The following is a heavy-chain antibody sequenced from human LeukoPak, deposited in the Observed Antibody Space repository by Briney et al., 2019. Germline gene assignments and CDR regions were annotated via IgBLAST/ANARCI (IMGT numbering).Heavy chain of an antibody. J-gene: IGHJ6*02. V-gene: IGHV4-59*01. CDR1: GGSISSYY. D-gene: IGHD2-2*01. CDR2: IYYSGST. Sequence: SETLSLTCSVSGGSISSYYWSWIRQPPGKGLKYIGYIYYSGSTNYNPSLKSRVTISVDTSKDQFSLNLTSVAAADTAVYYCARLKCISTTCPSRYVMDVWGQGTTVTVSS. CDR3: ARLKCISTTCPSRYVMDV.